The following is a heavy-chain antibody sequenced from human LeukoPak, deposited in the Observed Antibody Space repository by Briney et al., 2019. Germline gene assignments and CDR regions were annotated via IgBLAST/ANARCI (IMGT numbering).Heavy chain of an antibody. J-gene: IGHJ4*02. V-gene: IGHV3-30-3*01. CDR2: ISYDGSNK. Sequence: GGSLRLSCAASGFTFSSYAMRWVRQAPGKGLEWVAVISYDGSNKYYADSVKGRFTISRDNSKNTLYLQMNSLRAEDTAVYYCARRSGYSSSWYRTLDPIDYWGQGTLVTVSS. D-gene: IGHD6-13*01. CDR1: GFTFSSYA. CDR3: ARRSGYSSSWYRTLDPIDY.